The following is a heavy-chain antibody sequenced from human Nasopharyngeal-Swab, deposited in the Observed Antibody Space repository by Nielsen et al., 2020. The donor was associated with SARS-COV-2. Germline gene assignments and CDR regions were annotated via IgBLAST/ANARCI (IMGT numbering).Heavy chain of an antibody. J-gene: IGHJ6*03. V-gene: IGHV4-61*02. CDR1: GGSISSGSYY. CDR2: IYTSGST. D-gene: IGHD4-17*01. Sequence: SETLSLTCTVSGGSISSGSYYWSWIRQPAGKGLEWIGRIYTSGSTNYNPSLKSRVTISVDTSKNQFSLKLSSVTAADTDVYYCARGLRGVTTYYYYYYMDVWGKGTTVTVSS. CDR3: ARGLRGVTTYYYYYYMDV.